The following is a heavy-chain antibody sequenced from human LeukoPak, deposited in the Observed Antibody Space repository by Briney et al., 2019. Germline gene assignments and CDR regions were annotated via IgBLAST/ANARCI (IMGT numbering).Heavy chain of an antibody. Sequence: ASVKVSCKASGYTLTDYYVHWVRLAPGQGLGWMGWFNPNSGGTNYAQKFQGRVTMTRDTSISTAYMELSRLTSDDTAMYYCARGYAYFDYWGQGTLVTVSS. J-gene: IGHJ4*02. CDR1: GYTLTDYY. V-gene: IGHV1-2*02. CDR3: ARGYAYFDY. CDR2: FNPNSGGT. D-gene: IGHD2-2*01.